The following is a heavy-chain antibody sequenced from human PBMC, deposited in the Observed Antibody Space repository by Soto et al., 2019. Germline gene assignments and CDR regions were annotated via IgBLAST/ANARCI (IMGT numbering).Heavy chain of an antibody. D-gene: IGHD3-3*01. V-gene: IGHV3-21*01. CDR2: ISSSSSYI. CDR1: GFTFSSYS. CDR3: ARVLNFWNPIDV. J-gene: IGHJ6*02. Sequence: PWGSLRLSCAASGFTFSSYSMNWVRQAPGKGLEWVSSISSSSSYIYYADSVKGRFTISRDNAKNSLYLQMNSLRAEDTAVYYCARVLNFWNPIDVWGQGTTVTVSS.